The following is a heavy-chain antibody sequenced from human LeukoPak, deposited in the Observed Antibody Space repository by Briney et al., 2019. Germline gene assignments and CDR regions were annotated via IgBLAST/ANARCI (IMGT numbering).Heavy chain of an antibody. Sequence: PSETLSLTCTVSGGSISSSSYYWGWIRQPPGKGLEWIGSIYYSGSTYYNPSLKSRVTISVDTSKNQFSLKLSSVTAADTAVYYCAKLGEYGDSLASDYWGQGTLVTVSS. CDR2: IYYSGST. D-gene: IGHD4-17*01. CDR1: GGSISSSSYY. V-gene: IGHV4-39*01. J-gene: IGHJ4*02. CDR3: AKLGEYGDSLASDY.